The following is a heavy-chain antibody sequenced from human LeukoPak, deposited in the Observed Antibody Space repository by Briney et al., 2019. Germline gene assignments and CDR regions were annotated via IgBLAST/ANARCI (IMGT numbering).Heavy chain of an antibody. V-gene: IGHV4-34*01. J-gene: IGHJ6*02. CDR1: GVSFSGYY. Sequence: SPSETLSLTCAVYGVSFSGYYWSWIRQPPGKGLEWIGEINHSGSTNYNPSLKSRVTISVDTSKNQFSLKLSSVTAADTAVYYCARVEGYCSSTSCYYYYYYSMDVWGQGTTVTVSS. CDR3: ARVEGYCSSTSCYYYYYYSMDV. D-gene: IGHD2-2*01. CDR2: INHSGST.